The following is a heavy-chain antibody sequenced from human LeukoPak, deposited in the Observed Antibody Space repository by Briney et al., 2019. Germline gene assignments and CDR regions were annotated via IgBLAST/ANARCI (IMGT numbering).Heavy chain of an antibody. CDR3: ARGPSTGYSSSWYPFDY. J-gene: IGHJ4*02. CDR1: GGTFSSYA. D-gene: IGHD6-13*01. Sequence: GSSVKVSCKASGGTFSSYAISWVRQAPGQRLEWMGGIIPIFGTANYAQKFQGRVTITADESTSTAYMELSSLRSEDTAVYYCARGPSTGYSSSWYPFDYWGQGTLVTVSS. V-gene: IGHV1-69*01. CDR2: IIPIFGTA.